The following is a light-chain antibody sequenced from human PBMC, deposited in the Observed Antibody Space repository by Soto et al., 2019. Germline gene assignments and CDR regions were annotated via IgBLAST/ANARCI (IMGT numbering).Light chain of an antibody. J-gene: IGLJ3*02. CDR2: EVN. Sequence: QSVLTQPASVSGSPGQSITISCTGTSSDIGSYDLVSWYQHHPGSAPKLIIFEVNKRPSGVSPRFSGSKSGNTASLTISGLQAEDESDYYCCSFAGATIWVFGGGTKVTVL. CDR1: SSDIGSYDL. CDR3: CSFAGATIWV. V-gene: IGLV2-23*02.